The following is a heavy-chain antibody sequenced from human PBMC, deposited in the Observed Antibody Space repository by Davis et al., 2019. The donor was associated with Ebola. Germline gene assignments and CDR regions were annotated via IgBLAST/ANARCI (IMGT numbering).Heavy chain of an antibody. J-gene: IGHJ5*02. V-gene: IGHV5-51*01. D-gene: IGHD6-13*01. CDR3: AKQESLYGSIDT. CDR1: GYSFTSYW. CDR2: LYPGDSDT. Sequence: GESLKISCKGSGYSFTSYWIAWVRQPPAKGLEWMGILYPGDSDTRYSPSFEGQVTISVDRSISTAYLQWSSLKASDTAMYYCAKQESLYGSIDTWGQGTLVTVSS.